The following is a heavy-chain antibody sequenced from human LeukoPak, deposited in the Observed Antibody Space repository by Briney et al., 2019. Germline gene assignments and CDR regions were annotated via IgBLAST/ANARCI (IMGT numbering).Heavy chain of an antibody. D-gene: IGHD6-19*01. CDR3: ARVSLRGRIAVAGPFDY. CDR1: GFTFSSYA. V-gene: IGHV3-30*04. J-gene: IGHJ4*02. Sequence: GRSLRLPCAASGFTFSSYAMHWVRQAPGKGLEWVAVISYDGSNKYYADSVKGRFTISRDNSKNTLYLQMNSLRAEDTAVYYCARVSLRGRIAVAGPFDYWGQGTLVTVSS. CDR2: ISYDGSNK.